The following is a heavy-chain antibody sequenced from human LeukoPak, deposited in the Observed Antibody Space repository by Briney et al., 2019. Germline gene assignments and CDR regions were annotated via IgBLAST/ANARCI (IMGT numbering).Heavy chain of an antibody. CDR3: ARAIIPGGDPTDAFDI. Sequence: PGGSLRLSCAASGFTFSSYDMHWVRQATGKGLEWVSAIGTAGDTYYPGSVKGRFTISRENAKNSSYLQMNSLRAGDTAVYYCARAIIPGGDPTDAFDIWGQGTMVTVSS. V-gene: IGHV3-13*01. D-gene: IGHD2-21*02. CDR1: GFTFSSYD. CDR2: IGTAGDT. J-gene: IGHJ3*02.